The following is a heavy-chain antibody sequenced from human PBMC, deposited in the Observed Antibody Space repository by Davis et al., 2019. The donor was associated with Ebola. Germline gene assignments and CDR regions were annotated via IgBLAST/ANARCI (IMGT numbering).Heavy chain of an antibody. CDR2: IRYDGSNK. Sequence: GESLKISCAASGFTFSSYGMHWVRQAPGKGLEWVAFIRYDGSNKYYADSVKGRFTISRDNSKNTLYLQMNSLRAEDTAVYYCAKDAPTIVLVPAAHASGGMDVWGQGTTVTVSS. CDR3: AKDAPTIVLVPAAHASGGMDV. CDR1: GFTFSSYG. V-gene: IGHV3-30*02. D-gene: IGHD2-2*01. J-gene: IGHJ6*02.